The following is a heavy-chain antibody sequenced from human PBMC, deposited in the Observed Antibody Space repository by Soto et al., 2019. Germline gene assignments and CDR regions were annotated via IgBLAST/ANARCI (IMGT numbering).Heavy chain of an antibody. V-gene: IGHV3-21*01. CDR2: ISSSSSYI. D-gene: IGHD3-16*01. Sequence: EVQVVESGGGLVKPGGALRLSCAASGFNFTNYFMNWVRQAPGKGLEWVSSISSSSSYIYYADSVKGRFTISRDNAKSSLYLQMNSLRAEDTSVYYGFMMRFNYYYMDVWGKGTTVTVS. CDR1: GFNFTNYF. J-gene: IGHJ6*03. CDR3: FMMRFNYYYMDV.